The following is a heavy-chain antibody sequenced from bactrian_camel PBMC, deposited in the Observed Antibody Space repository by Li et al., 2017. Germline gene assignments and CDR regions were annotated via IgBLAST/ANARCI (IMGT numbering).Heavy chain of an antibody. V-gene: IGHV3S55*01. J-gene: IGHJ4*01. CDR3: AKDYSDYSV. CDR2: IDSDGST. Sequence: HVQLVESGGGSVQAGGSLRLSCTASGFTFDDFDMGWYRQAPGNECELVSTIDSDGSTYYKDSVKGRFTISRDNAKNTLYLQMNSLKTEDTAMYYCAKDYSDYSVWGQGTQVTVS. CDR1: GFTFDDFD. D-gene: IGHD4*01.